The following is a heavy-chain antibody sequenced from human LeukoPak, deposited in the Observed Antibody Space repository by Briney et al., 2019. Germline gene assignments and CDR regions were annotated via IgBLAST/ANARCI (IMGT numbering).Heavy chain of an antibody. J-gene: IGHJ4*02. CDR2: ISGSGGST. CDR1: GFTFSSYA. Sequence: GGSLRPSCAASGFTFSSYAMSWVRQAPGKGLEWVSAISGSGGSTYYADSVKGRFTISRDNSKNTLYLQMNSLRAEDTAVYYCAKSRDSSGYYLAYFDYWGQGTLVTVSS. CDR3: AKSRDSSGYYLAYFDY. D-gene: IGHD3-22*01. V-gene: IGHV3-23*01.